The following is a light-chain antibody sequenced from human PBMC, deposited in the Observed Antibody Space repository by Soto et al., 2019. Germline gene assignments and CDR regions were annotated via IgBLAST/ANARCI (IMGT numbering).Light chain of an antibody. J-gene: IGKJ1*01. CDR2: LAS. CDR1: QAVNTR. CDR3: HQRQSWPRT. Sequence: EIVLTQSPATLSSFPGDRVTLSCRASQAVNTRLAWYQHRPGQAPRLLIYLASNRAASVPARFSGSGSGTDFTLTISDVEPEDFAGYYCHQRQSWPRTFGQGTTVDI. V-gene: IGKV3-11*01.